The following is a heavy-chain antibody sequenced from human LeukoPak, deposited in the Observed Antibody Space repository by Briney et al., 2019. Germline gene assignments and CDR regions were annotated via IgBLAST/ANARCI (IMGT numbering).Heavy chain of an antibody. J-gene: IGHJ4*02. CDR2: ISWNGGTI. CDR1: GFTFHDYA. V-gene: IGHV3-9*03. Sequence: PGRSLRLSCAASGFTFHDYAMHWVRQAPGKGLAWVSGISWNGGTIDYADSVKGRFTISRDNAKNSLYLQMNSLRPEDMALYYCAKGPTYSSSSLFDYWGQGILVAVSS. D-gene: IGHD6-6*01. CDR3: AKGPTYSSSSLFDY.